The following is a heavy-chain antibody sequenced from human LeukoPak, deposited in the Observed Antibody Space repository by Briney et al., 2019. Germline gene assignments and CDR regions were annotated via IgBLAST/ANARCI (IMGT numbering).Heavy chain of an antibody. D-gene: IGHD3-16*01. CDR1: GGSFSGYY. CDR2: INHSGST. CDR3: ARAAWGSHNWFDP. Sequence: SETLSLTCAVYGGSFSGYYWSWIRQPPGKGLEWIGEINHSGSTNYNPSPKSRVTISVDTSKNQFSLKLSSVTAADTAVYYCARAAWGSHNWFDPWGQGTLVTVSS. J-gene: IGHJ5*02. V-gene: IGHV4-34*01.